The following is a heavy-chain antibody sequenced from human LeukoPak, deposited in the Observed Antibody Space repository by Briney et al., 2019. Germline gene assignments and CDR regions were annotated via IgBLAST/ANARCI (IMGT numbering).Heavy chain of an antibody. CDR3: ARRAGYCSSTSCPGNAFDI. V-gene: IGHV3-7*01. J-gene: IGHJ3*02. D-gene: IGHD2-2*01. CDR1: GFTFSTYW. Sequence: GGSLRLSCAASGFTFSTYWMSWVRQAPGKGLEWVANIKQDGSEKHYVDSVKGRFTISRDNAKNSLYLQMNSLRAEDTAVYYCARRAGYCSSTSCPGNAFDIWGQGTMVTVSS. CDR2: IKQDGSEK.